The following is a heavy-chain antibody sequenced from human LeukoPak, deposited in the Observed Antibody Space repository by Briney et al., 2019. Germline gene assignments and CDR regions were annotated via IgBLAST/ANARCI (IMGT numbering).Heavy chain of an antibody. CDR2: IKQDGSEK. D-gene: IGHD2-15*01. Sequence: GGSLRLSCAASGFTVGSAWMSWVRQAPGKGLEWVANIKQDGSEKYYVDSVKGRFTISRDNAKNSLYLQMNSLRAEDTAVYYCARGDIVVVVAATPFDYWGQGTLVTVSS. CDR3: ARGDIVVVVAATPFDY. V-gene: IGHV3-7*01. CDR1: GFTVGSAW. J-gene: IGHJ4*02.